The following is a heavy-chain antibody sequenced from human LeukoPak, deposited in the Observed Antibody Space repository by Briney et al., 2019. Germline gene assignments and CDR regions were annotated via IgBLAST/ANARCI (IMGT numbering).Heavy chain of an antibody. J-gene: IGHJ4*02. Sequence: GRSLRLSCAASGFTFSRHGMHWVRQAPGKGLEWVAVIGDTGRAKYYADSVEGRFTASRDNSKNTLYLQMNSLRAEDTAVYYCARDSSGSAAAGTNFDYWGQGTLVTVSS. CDR1: GFTFSRHG. CDR3: ARDSSGSAAAGTNFDY. V-gene: IGHV3-30*03. CDR2: IGDTGRAK. D-gene: IGHD6-13*01.